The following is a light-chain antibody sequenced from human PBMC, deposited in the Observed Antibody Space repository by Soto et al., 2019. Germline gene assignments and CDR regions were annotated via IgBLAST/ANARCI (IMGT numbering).Light chain of an antibody. Sequence: EIVLTQSPATLSLSPGERATLSCRASQSISYYLAWYQQKPGQAPRLLIYDASNRATGIPARFSGSGSGTDFTLTISSLEPEDFAVYYCQQRSNWPPLTFGGGTKVEIE. CDR2: DAS. CDR1: QSISYY. CDR3: QQRSNWPPLT. V-gene: IGKV3-11*01. J-gene: IGKJ4*01.